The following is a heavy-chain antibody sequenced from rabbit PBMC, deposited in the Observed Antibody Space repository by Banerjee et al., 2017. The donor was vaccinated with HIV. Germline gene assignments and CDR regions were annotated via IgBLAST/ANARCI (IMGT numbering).Heavy chain of an antibody. V-gene: IGHV1S47*01. Sequence: QEQLVESGGGLVTLGGSLKLSCKASGIDFSTYGISWVRQAPGKGLEWIGYIYPDYGTTDYASWVNGRFTISLDNARTTVFLRMTSLTAADTATYFCAREGAGTAISFDLWGPGTLVTVS. J-gene: IGHJ4*01. CDR2: IYPDYGTT. CDR3: AREGAGTAISFDL. CDR1: GIDFSTYG. D-gene: IGHD4-2*01.